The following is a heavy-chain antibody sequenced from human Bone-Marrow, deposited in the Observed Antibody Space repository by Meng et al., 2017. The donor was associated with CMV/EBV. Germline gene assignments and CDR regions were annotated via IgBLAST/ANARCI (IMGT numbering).Heavy chain of an antibody. J-gene: IGHJ4*01. Sequence: GSLRLSCTVSGYSISSGYYWGWIRQPPGKGLEWIGSIYHSGSTYYNPSLKSRVTISVDTSKNQFSLKLSSVTAADTAVYYCASTEYDFWSGYDDWGQGTLVTVSS. CDR1: GYSISSGYY. D-gene: IGHD3-3*01. CDR3: ASTEYDFWSGYDD. V-gene: IGHV4-38-2*02. CDR2: IYHSGST.